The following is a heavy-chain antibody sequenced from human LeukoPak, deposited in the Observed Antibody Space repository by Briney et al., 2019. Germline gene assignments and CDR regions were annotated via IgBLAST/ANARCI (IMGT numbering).Heavy chain of an antibody. V-gene: IGHV3-48*02. CDR1: GFTFSIYS. J-gene: IGHJ4*02. CDR2: ISSSSSTI. Sequence: GGSLRLSCAASGFTFSIYSMNWVRQAPGKGLEWVSYISSSSSTIYYADSVKGRFTIPRDNAKNSLYLQMNSLRDEDTAVYYCARDLRNIGYCTGGVCSGSFDYWGQGTLVTVSS. CDR3: ARDLRNIGYCTGGVCSGSFDY. D-gene: IGHD2-8*02.